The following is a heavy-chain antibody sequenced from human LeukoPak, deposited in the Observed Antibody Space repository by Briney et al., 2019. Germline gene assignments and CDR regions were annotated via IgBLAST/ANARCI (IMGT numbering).Heavy chain of an antibody. Sequence: GGPLRLSCAASGFTFSSYAMSWVRQAPGKGLEWVSAISGSGGSTYYADSVKGRFTISRDNSKNTLYLQMNSLRAEDTAVYYCAKDYDFWSGYPFDYWGQGTLVTVSS. CDR2: ISGSGGST. CDR1: GFTFSSYA. D-gene: IGHD3-3*01. V-gene: IGHV3-23*01. J-gene: IGHJ4*02. CDR3: AKDYDFWSGYPFDY.